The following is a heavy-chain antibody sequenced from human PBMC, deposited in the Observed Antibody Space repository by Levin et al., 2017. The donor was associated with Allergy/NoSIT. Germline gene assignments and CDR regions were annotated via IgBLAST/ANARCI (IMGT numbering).Heavy chain of an antibody. V-gene: IGHV7-4-1*02. CDR1: GYTFTSYA. Sequence: GESLKISCKASGYTFTSYAMNWVRQAPGQGLEWMGWINTNTGNPTYAQGFTGRFVFSLDTSVSTAYLQISSLKAEDTAVYYCARPELGGYSGYGPPGAIDYWGQGTLVTVSS. CDR2: INTNTGNP. D-gene: IGHD5-12*01. CDR3: ARPELGGYSGYGPPGAIDY. J-gene: IGHJ4*02.